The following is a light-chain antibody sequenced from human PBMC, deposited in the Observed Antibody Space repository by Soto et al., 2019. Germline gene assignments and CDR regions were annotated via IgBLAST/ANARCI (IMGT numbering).Light chain of an antibody. CDR2: DAF. Sequence: IVLTQSPATLFLSPGERATLSCRASQSVSSYLAWYQQKPGQAPRLLIYDAFSRATCIPARFSGSGSGTDFTLTISSLEPEDFAVYYCQQRSNWPLTFGGGTKVEIK. CDR1: QSVSSY. CDR3: QQRSNWPLT. J-gene: IGKJ4*01. V-gene: IGKV3-11*01.